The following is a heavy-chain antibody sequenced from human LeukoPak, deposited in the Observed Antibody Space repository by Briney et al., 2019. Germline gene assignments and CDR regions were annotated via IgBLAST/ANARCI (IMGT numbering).Heavy chain of an antibody. D-gene: IGHD2-15*01. J-gene: IGHJ5*02. Sequence: GGSLRLSCAASGFTFSNYVMHWVRQAPGKGLEYVLAIGSNGGSIDYANSVKGRFTISRDNSKNTLYLQMESLRPEDLAVYYCAREADIVVVVAATNWFDPWGQGTLVTVSS. V-gene: IGHV3-64*01. CDR2: IGSNGGSI. CDR1: GFTFSNYV. CDR3: AREADIVVVVAATNWFDP.